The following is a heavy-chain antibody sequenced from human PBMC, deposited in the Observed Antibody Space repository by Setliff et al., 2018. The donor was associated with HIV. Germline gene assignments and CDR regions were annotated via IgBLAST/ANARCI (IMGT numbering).Heavy chain of an antibody. D-gene: IGHD5-12*01. J-gene: IGHJ5*01. Sequence: GESLKISCKGSGYSFTSYWIGWVRQMPGKGLEWMGIIYPGDSDTRYSPSFQGQVTISADKSISTAYLQWSSLKASDTAMYYCARQRGYDPSTPWFDSWGQGTLVTVSS. V-gene: IGHV5-51*01. CDR2: IYPGDSDT. CDR3: ARQRGYDPSTPWFDS. CDR1: GYSFTSYW.